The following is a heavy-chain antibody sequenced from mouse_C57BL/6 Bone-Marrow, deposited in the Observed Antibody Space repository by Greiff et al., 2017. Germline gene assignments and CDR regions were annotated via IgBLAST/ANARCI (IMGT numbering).Heavy chain of an antibody. J-gene: IGHJ3*01. CDR1: GYSFTSYY. CDR2: IYPGSGNT. V-gene: IGHV1-66*01. Sequence: QVQLKQSGPELVKPGASVKISCKASGYSFTSYYIHWVKQRPGQGLEWIGWIYPGSGNTKYNEKFKGKATLTADTSSSTAYMQLSSLTSEDSAVYYCARGSFWFAYWGQGTLVTVSA. D-gene: IGHD1-1*01. CDR3: ARGSFWFAY.